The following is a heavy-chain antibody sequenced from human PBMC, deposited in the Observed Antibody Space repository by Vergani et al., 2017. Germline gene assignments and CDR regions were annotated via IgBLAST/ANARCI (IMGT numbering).Heavy chain of an antibody. D-gene: IGHD6-6*01. CDR2: ISGSGGST. J-gene: IGHJ5*02. Sequence: EVQLLESGGGLVQPGGFLRLSCAASGFTFSSYAMSWVCQAPGKGLEWVSAISGSGGSTYYADSVKGRFTISRDNSKNTLYLQMNSLRAEDTAVYYCAKDVTVHVPPNWFDPWGQGTLVTVSS. CDR1: GFTFSSYA. CDR3: AKDVTVHVPPNWFDP. V-gene: IGHV3-23*01.